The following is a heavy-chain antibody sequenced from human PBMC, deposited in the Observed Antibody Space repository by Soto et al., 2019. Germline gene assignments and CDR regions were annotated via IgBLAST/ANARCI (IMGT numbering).Heavy chain of an antibody. V-gene: IGHV1-3*01. J-gene: IGHJ4*02. Sequence: QVQVVQSGAEVKKPGASVKVSCKASGFTFTTYAIHWVRQAPGQRLEWMGWIHAGNGNTKSSQKFQDRLTITRDTSASPAYMELSSLRSEDSAVYYCARDSCSGDCNDLDYWCQGTLVTVSS. CDR2: IHAGNGNT. CDR1: GFTFTTYA. CDR3: ARDSCSGDCNDLDY. D-gene: IGHD2-21*02.